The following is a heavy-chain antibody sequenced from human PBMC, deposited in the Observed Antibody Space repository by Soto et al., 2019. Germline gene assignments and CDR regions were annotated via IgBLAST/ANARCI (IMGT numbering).Heavy chain of an antibody. CDR2: IYYSGST. CDR3: ARGAMVRGVIPAGGYFDY. V-gene: IGHV4-31*11. J-gene: IGHJ4*02. Sequence: SETLSLTCAVYGGSFSGYYWSWIRQHPGKGLEWIGYIYYSGSTYYNPSLKSRVTISVDTSKNQFSLKLSSVTDADTAVYYCARGAMVRGVIPAGGYFDYWGQGTLVTVSS. CDR1: GGSFSGYY. D-gene: IGHD3-10*01.